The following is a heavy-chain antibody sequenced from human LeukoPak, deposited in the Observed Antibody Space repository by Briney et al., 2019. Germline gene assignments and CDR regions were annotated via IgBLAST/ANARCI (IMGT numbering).Heavy chain of an antibody. J-gene: IGHJ5*02. CDR1: GGSISSSNYY. CDR2: IYYSGST. D-gene: IGHD3-10*01. Sequence: SETLSLTCTVSGGSISSSNYYWGWIRQSPGKGLEWMGTIYYSGSTYYNPSLKSRVTISVDTSKNQFSLKLSSVTAADTAVYYCARDPAVLWFGESHKGFDPWGQGTLVTVSS. CDR3: ARDPAVLWFGESHKGFDP. V-gene: IGHV4-39*07.